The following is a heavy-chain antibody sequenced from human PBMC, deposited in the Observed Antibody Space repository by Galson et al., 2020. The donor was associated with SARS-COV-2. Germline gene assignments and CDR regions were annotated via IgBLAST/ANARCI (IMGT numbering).Heavy chain of an antibody. D-gene: IGHD2-21*01. CDR1: GGSISSYY. CDR2: IYYSGST. CDR3: ARVGGDGWR. V-gene: IGHV4-59*01. J-gene: IGHJ4*02. Sequence: ASETLSLTCTVSGGSISSYYWSWIRQPPGKGLEWIGYIYYSGSTNYNPSLKSRVTISVDTSKNQFSLKLSSVTAADTAVYYCARVGGDGWRWGQGTLVTVSS.